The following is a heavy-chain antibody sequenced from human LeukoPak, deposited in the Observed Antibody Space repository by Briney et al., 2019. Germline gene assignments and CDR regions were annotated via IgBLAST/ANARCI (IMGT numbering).Heavy chain of an antibody. J-gene: IGHJ5*02. Sequence: GASVKVSCKVSGYTLTKLSMHWVRQAPGKGLEWMGGFDPEDGETIYAQKFQGRVTMTEDTSTDTAYMELSSLRSEDTAVYYCATARPPITMVRERHLNWFDPWGQGTLVTVSS. V-gene: IGHV1-24*01. CDR2: FDPEDGET. CDR1: GYTLTKLS. D-gene: IGHD3-10*01. CDR3: ATARPPITMVRERHLNWFDP.